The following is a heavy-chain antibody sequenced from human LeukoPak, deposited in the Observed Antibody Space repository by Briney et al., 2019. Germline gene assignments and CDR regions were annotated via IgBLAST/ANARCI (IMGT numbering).Heavy chain of an antibody. D-gene: IGHD3-3*01. CDR2: ISSSSSTI. J-gene: IGHJ4*02. CDR1: GFTFSSYS. V-gene: IGHV3-48*01. Sequence: GGSLRLSCAASGFTFSSYSMNWVRQAPGKGLEWVSYISSSSSTIYYADSVKGRFTISRDNAKNSLYLQMNSLRAEDTAVYYCARVGDTIFGVVINEGEYWGQGTLVTVSS. CDR3: ARVGDTIFGVVINEGEY.